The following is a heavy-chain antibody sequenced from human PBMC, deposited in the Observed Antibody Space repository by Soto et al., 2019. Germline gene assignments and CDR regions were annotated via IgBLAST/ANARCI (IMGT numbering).Heavy chain of an antibody. CDR1: GFTFSSYA. V-gene: IGHV3-30-3*01. Sequence: GGSLRLSCAASGFTFSSYAMHWVRQAPGKGLEWVAVISYDGSNKYYADSVKGRFTISRDNSKNTLYLKMNSLRTEDTAVYYCARDRLRYNWNDFPYYYYGMDVWGQGTTVTVSS. D-gene: IGHD1-1*01. CDR2: ISYDGSNK. J-gene: IGHJ6*02. CDR3: ARDRLRYNWNDFPYYYYGMDV.